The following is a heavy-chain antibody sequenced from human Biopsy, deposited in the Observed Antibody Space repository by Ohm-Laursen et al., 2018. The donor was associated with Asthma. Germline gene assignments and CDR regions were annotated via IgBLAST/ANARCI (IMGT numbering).Heavy chain of an antibody. Sequence: GTLSLTCTVSGGSISNSNYYWGWIRQSPGKGLEWIGSLHYSGSPYYTFYNPSLESRVTISLDASKNEFSLRLTYVTAADTARYYCVRQSGYRSGWPKLLFVYYGMDVWGPGTTVTVSS. D-gene: IGHD6-19*01. CDR1: GGSISNSNYY. CDR2: LHYSGSPYYT. J-gene: IGHJ6*02. V-gene: IGHV4-39*01. CDR3: VRQSGYRSGWPKLLFVYYGMDV.